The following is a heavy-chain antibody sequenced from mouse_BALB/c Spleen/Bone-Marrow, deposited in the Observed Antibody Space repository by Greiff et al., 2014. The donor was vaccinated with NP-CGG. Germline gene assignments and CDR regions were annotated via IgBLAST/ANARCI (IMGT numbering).Heavy chain of an antibody. CDR1: GYAFTTYL. J-gene: IGHJ3*01. D-gene: IGHD4-1*01. V-gene: IGHV1-54*01. CDR2: INPGSGDT. Sequence: QVQLQQSGAELVRPGTSVKVSCKASGYAFTTYLIEWVKQRPGQGLEWIGVINPGSGDTHYNEKFKDKETLTADKSSNTAYMQLNSLTSYDSAVYFCARNANWLFTYWGQGTLVTVSA. CDR3: ARNANWLFTY.